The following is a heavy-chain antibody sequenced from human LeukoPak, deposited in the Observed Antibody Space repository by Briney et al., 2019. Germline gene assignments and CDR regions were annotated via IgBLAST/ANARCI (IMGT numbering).Heavy chain of an antibody. J-gene: IGHJ4*02. Sequence: GESLKISCKGSGYIFNTNWIGWVRQMPGKGLEWMGIIYPGDSDTRYSPSFQGQVTISADKSISTAYLQWSSLKASDTAMYYCARQGNWNHGYYFDYWGQGTLVTVSS. CDR1: GYIFNTNW. CDR2: IYPGDSDT. V-gene: IGHV5-51*01. CDR3: ARQGNWNHGYYFDY. D-gene: IGHD1-20*01.